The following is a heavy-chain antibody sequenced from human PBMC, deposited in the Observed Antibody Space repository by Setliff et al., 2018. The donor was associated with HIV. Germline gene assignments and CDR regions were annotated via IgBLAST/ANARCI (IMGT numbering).Heavy chain of an antibody. V-gene: IGHV4-39*07. J-gene: IGHJ4*02. D-gene: IGHD4-17*01. CDR2: IYYSGST. CDR1: GGSISSNSYY. Sequence: SETLSLTCTVSGGSISSNSYYWGWFRQPPGKGLEWIGSIYYSGSTYYNPSLKSRVTMSVDTSKNQFSLKLTSVTASDTAVYYCARAAAGNTGPFDLWGQGSPVTVSS. CDR3: ARAAAGNTGPFDL.